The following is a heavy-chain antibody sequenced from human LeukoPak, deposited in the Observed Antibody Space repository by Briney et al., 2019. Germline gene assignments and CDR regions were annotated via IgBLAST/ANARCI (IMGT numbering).Heavy chain of an antibody. V-gene: IGHV3-23*01. CDR2: ISGSGGTT. CDR3: AKGGSRHYYDD. Sequence: AGSLRLSCAASGFTFSSYSMSWVRQAPGKGLEWVSVISGSGGTTIYADSVKGRFTISRDNSKNTLLLQMNSLTAEDTAVYYCAKGGSRHYYDDWGQGTLVTVSS. CDR1: GFTFSSYS. D-gene: IGHD6-25*01. J-gene: IGHJ4*02.